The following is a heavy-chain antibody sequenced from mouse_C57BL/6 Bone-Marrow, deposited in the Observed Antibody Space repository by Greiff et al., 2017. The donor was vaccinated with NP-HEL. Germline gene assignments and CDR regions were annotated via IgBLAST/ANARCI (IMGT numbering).Heavy chain of an antibody. J-gene: IGHJ1*03. CDR3: ATDYYGSSRYWYFDV. D-gene: IGHD1-1*01. V-gene: IGHV14-3*01. CDR1: GFNIKNTY. Sequence: EVQLQESVAELVRPGASVKLSCTASGFNIKNTYMHWVKQRPEQGLEWIGRIDPANGNTKYAPKFQGKATLTADTSSNTAYLQLSSMTSEDTAIDYCATDYYGSSRYWYFDVWGTGTTVTVSS. CDR2: IDPANGNT.